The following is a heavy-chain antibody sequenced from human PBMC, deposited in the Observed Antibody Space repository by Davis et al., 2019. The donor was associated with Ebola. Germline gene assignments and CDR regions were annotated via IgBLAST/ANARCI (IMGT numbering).Heavy chain of an antibody. J-gene: IGHJ4*02. CDR3: ASGYNYGYVSY. CDR2: ISSSSSTI. Sequence: GESLKISCAASGFTFSSYSMNWVRQAPGKGLEWVSYISSSSSTIYYADSVKGRFTISRDNAKNTLYLQMNSLRAEDTAVYYCASGYNYGYVSYWGQGTQVTVSS. D-gene: IGHD5-18*01. V-gene: IGHV3-48*01. CDR1: GFTFSSYS.